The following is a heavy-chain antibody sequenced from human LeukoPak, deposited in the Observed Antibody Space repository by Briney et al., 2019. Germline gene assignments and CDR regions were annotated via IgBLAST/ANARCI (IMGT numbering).Heavy chain of an antibody. CDR2: ISYDGTNK. V-gene: IGHV3-30*18. J-gene: IGHJ4*02. CDR3: AKGSSSGTVDY. CDR1: GFTFSNYD. D-gene: IGHD3-22*01. Sequence: PGGSLRLSCAASGFTFSNYDMHWVRQAPGKGLEWVAFISYDGTNKYYADSVKGRFTFSRDNSKYTLYLQMNSLRAEDTAVYYCAKGSSSGTVDYWGQGTLVTASS.